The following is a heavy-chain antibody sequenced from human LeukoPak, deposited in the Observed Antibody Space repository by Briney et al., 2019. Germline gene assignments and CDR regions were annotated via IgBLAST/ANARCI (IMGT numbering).Heavy chain of an antibody. CDR3: AHSRRLYNWFDP. J-gene: IGHJ5*02. Sequence: SSLTLASPAQTLTLTSTSSGCSRNPRGKGLDWIRQPPERALELLAPIYWDDDKRYSPSLKSRLTITKDTYKHQVLLTMTNMDPVDTATYYCAHSRRLYNWFDPWGQGTLVTVSS. CDR2: IYWDDDK. V-gene: IGHV2-5*02. CDR1: GCSRNPRGKG.